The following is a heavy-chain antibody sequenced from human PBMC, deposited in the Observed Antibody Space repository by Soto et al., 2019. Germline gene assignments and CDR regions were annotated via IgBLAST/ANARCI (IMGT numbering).Heavy chain of an antibody. D-gene: IGHD5-18*01. Sequence: GASVKVSCKASGYTFTSYGISWVRQAPGQGLEWMGWISAGNGNREYAQKFQGRVTITSDTSASTAYMELSSLRSEDTAVSYCARDTYLLGIQLWAPDYWGQGTLVTVSS. CDR3: ARDTYLLGIQLWAPDY. CDR2: ISAGNGNR. CDR1: GYTFTSYG. J-gene: IGHJ4*02. V-gene: IGHV1-18*01.